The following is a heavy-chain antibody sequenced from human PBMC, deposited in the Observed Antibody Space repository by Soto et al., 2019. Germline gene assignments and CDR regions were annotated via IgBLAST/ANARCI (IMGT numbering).Heavy chain of an antibody. V-gene: IGHV4-59*12. J-gene: IGHJ6*02. Sequence: SETLSLTCTVSGDSISSYSWSWIRQPPGKGLEWIGFIYYSGSTNSNPSLKSRITISVDTSKNQSSLNLSSVTAADTAVYYCARDRATVTSYYGMDVWGQGTTVTVSS. CDR3: ARDRATVTSYYGMDV. D-gene: IGHD4-17*01. CDR1: GDSISSYS. CDR2: IYYSGST.